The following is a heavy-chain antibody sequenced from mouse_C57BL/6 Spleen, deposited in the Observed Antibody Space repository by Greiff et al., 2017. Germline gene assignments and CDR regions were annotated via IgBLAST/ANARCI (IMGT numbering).Heavy chain of an antibody. CDR1: GYSFTDYN. Sequence: VQLQQSGPELVKPGASVKISCKASGYSFTDYNMHWVKQSNGTSLEWIGVINPNYGTTCYNQKFKGKATLTVDQSTSTAYVQLNSLTSKDSAVXYCANLYYSNYVSWFAYWGQGTLVTVSA. V-gene: IGHV1-39*01. CDR2: INPNYGTT. D-gene: IGHD2-5*01. CDR3: ANLYYSNYVSWFAY. J-gene: IGHJ3*01.